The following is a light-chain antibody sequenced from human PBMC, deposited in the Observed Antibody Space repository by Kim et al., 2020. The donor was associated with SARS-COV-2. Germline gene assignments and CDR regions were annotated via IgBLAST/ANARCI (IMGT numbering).Light chain of an antibody. CDR1: SSDVGSYNY. Sequence: GQTVTNACTGTSSDVGSYNYVSWYQQHPGKAPKLMIYEVSKRPSGVPDRFSGSKSGNTASLTVSGLQAEDEADYYCSSCAGTSIFVFGGGTQLTVL. CDR2: EVS. J-gene: IGLJ2*01. CDR3: SSCAGTSIFV. V-gene: IGLV2-8*01.